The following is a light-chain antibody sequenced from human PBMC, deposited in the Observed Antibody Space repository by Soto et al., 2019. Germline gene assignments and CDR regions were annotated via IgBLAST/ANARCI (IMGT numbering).Light chain of an antibody. CDR3: AAWDDSLRVV. V-gene: IGLV1-44*01. J-gene: IGLJ2*01. CDR1: SSNIGSNT. CDR2: SNN. Sequence: QSVLTQPPSASGTPGQRVTISCSGSSSNIGSNTVNWYQQLPGTAPKLLIYSNNQRPSGVPDRFSGSKSGTSASLAISGLQSEDEADYYSAAWDDSLRVVFGGGTKLTVL.